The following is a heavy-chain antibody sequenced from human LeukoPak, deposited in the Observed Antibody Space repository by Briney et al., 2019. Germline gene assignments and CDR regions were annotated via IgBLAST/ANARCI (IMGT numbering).Heavy chain of an antibody. Sequence: GGSLRLSCAASGFIFTNYFMSWVRQAPGKGLEWVASIKHDGSEKYYADSVRGRFTISRDNTMNSLYLQMSSLRAEDTAVYYCATDRGWRTSGYYLYYFECWGQGTLVTVSS. D-gene: IGHD3-3*01. J-gene: IGHJ4*02. CDR3: ATDRGWRTSGYYLYYFEC. CDR1: GFIFTNYF. V-gene: IGHV3-7*01. CDR2: IKHDGSEK.